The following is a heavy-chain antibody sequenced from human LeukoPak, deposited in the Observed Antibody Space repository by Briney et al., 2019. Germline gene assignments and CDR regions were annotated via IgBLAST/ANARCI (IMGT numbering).Heavy chain of an antibody. CDR3: TTEKRGPNWFDP. Sequence: GGSLRLSCAASGFTVSSNYMSWVRQAPGKGLEWVGRIRNKANGHTTEYAASVKGRFTISRDDSKNSLYLQMNSLKTEDTAVYYCTTEKRGPNWFDPWGQGTLVTVSS. CDR2: IRNKANGHTT. CDR1: GFTVSSNY. V-gene: IGHV3-72*01. J-gene: IGHJ5*02.